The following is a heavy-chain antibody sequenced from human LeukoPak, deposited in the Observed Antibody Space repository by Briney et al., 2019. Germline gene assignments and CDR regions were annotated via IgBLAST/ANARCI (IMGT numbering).Heavy chain of an antibody. V-gene: IGHV1-69*05. D-gene: IGHD6-25*01. CDR1: GDMFSNDA. J-gene: IGHJ4*02. CDR2: IIPKFGTT. Sequence: SVKVSCKTSGDMFSNDAISWVRQAPGQGPEWMGDIIPKFGTTNYAQKFRGRVSITTDNSTTTAYMELSGLKSDDTAVYYCARRSRQPRHAYFDYWGLGTLVTVSS. CDR3: ARRSRQPRHAYFDY.